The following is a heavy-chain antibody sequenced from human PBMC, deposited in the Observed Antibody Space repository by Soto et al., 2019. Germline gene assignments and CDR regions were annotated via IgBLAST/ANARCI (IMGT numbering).Heavy chain of an antibody. Sequence: RLTCASYVCSFRSYAMSCVRHAPGKCLEWVSAISGSGYTTYFADSVKGRFTISRDNSKNTLYLQMNSLRAEDTAVYYCATDHYADASLSYLVDAFDIWGPGT. D-gene: IGHD2-2*01. CDR3: ATDHYADASLSYLVDAFDI. J-gene: IGHJ3*02. CDR1: VCSFRSYA. CDR2: ISGSGYTT. V-gene: IGHV3-23*01.